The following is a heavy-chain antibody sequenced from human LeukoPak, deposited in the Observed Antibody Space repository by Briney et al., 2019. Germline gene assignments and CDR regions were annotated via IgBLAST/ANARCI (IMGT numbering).Heavy chain of an antibody. Sequence: GGSLRLSCAASGFTFSSYAMSWVRQAPGKGLEWVSAISGSGGSTYYADPVKGRFTISRDNSKNTLYLQMNSLRAEDTAVYYCAKAMRVYSSSWYYFDYWGQGTLVTVSS. CDR1: GFTFSSYA. CDR2: ISGSGGST. CDR3: AKAMRVYSSSWYYFDY. D-gene: IGHD6-13*01. V-gene: IGHV3-23*01. J-gene: IGHJ4*02.